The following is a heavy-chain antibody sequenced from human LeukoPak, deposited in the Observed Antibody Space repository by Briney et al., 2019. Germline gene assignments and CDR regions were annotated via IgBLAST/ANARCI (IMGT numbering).Heavy chain of an antibody. J-gene: IGHJ4*02. D-gene: IGHD2-15*01. CDR2: INPSGGST. CDR3: ATTHKSPWLLPNY. Sequence: ASVKVSCKASGYTFTSYYMHWVRQAPGQGLEWMGIINPSGGSTSYAQKLQGRVTMTTGTSTSTAYMELRSLRSDDTAVYYCATTHKSPWLLPNYWGQGTLVTVSS. V-gene: IGHV1-46*01. CDR1: GYTFTSYY.